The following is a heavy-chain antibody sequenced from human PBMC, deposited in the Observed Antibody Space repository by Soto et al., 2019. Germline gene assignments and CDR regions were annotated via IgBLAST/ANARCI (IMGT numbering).Heavy chain of an antibody. CDR3: ATDDSSDY. CDR1: GFTFSSYA. CDR2: ISYDGSNK. V-gene: IGHV3-30-3*01. J-gene: IGHJ4*02. Sequence: QVQLVESGGGVVQPGRSLRLSCAASGFTFSSYAMHWVRQAPGKGLEWVAVISYDGSNKYYADSVKGRFTISRDNSKNTLYLQMNSLRAEDTAVYYCATDDSSDYWGQGTLVTVSS.